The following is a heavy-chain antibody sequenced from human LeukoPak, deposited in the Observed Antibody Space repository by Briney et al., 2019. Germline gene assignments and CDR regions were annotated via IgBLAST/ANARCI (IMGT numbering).Heavy chain of an antibody. CDR3: AKDRSRFVLWFGELLSPFDY. CDR2: ISGSGGST. J-gene: IGHJ4*02. D-gene: IGHD3-10*01. CDR1: GFTFSSYA. Sequence: PGGSLRLSCAASGFTFSSYAMSWVRQAPGKGLEWVSAISGSGGSTYYADSVKGRFTISRDNSKNTLYLQMNSLRAEDTAVYYCAKDRSRFVLWFGELLSPFDYWGQGTLVTVSS. V-gene: IGHV3-23*01.